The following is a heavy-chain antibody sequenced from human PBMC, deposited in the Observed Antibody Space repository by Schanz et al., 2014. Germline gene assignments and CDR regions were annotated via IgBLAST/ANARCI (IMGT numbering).Heavy chain of an antibody. V-gene: IGHV4-39*01. J-gene: IGHJ4*02. D-gene: IGHD6-19*01. Sequence: QLQMQESGPGLVKPSETLSLTCSVSGDSISSTSYYWGWIRQPPGKGLEWIGSIYYSGSTYYNAPLKSRAPISEDTSKTQSSLKLNSVTAADSAVYYCARLWGGWRIPDYWGQGTLVTVSS. CDR3: ARLWGGWRIPDY. CDR1: GDSISSTSYY. CDR2: IYYSGST.